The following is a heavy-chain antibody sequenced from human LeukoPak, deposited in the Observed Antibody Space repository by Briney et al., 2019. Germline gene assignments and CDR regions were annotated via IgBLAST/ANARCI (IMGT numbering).Heavy chain of an antibody. CDR1: GFPFSSYA. Sequence: GSLRLSCAASGFPFSSYAMHWGRQAPGKGLEWGALISYEGSNNYSADSVKGRFTISRDNSKNTLYLQMNSLRSEDTAVYYCARGARGSGWRGFDYWGQGTLVTVSS. D-gene: IGHD6-19*01. CDR2: ISYEGSNN. CDR3: ARGARGSGWRGFDY. V-gene: IGHV3-30*04. J-gene: IGHJ4*02.